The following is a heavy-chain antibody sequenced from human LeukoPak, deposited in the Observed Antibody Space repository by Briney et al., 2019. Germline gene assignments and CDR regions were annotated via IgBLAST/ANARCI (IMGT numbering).Heavy chain of an antibody. Sequence: GGSLRLSRAASGFTFSSYSMNWVRQAPGKGLEWVSSISSSSSYIYYADSVKGRFTISRDNAKNSLYLQMNSLRAEDTAVYYCARAEGYCSGGSCYYYYYMDVWGKGTTVTVSS. CDR2: ISSSSSYI. D-gene: IGHD2-15*01. CDR1: GFTFSSYS. CDR3: ARAEGYCSGGSCYYYYYMDV. V-gene: IGHV3-21*01. J-gene: IGHJ6*03.